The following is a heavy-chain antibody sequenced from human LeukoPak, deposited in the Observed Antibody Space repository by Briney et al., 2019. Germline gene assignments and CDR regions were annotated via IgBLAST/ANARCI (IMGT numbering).Heavy chain of an antibody. Sequence: ASVKVSCKASGYTFTGYYMHWVRQAPGQGLEWMGWINPNSGGTNYAQKFQGRVTMTRDTSISTAYMELSRLGSDDTAVYYCARVPIGAAPPDYWGQGTLVTVSS. CDR1: GYTFTGYY. CDR2: INPNSGGT. J-gene: IGHJ4*02. D-gene: IGHD6-6*01. CDR3: ARVPIGAAPPDY. V-gene: IGHV1-2*02.